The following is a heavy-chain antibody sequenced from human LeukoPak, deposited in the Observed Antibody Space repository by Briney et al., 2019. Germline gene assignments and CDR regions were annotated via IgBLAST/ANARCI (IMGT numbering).Heavy chain of an antibody. CDR3: ATGGDCITD. J-gene: IGHJ4*02. Sequence: ASVKVSCKAPGYTFIGYYIHWMRQAPGQGLGWMGWINPNTGDTNYAQKFQDRVTMTRDTSISTAYMELSRLTSDDTAVYYCATGGDCITDWGQGTLVTVSS. V-gene: IGHV1-2*02. CDR2: INPNTGDT. D-gene: IGHD2-21*02. CDR1: GYTFIGYY.